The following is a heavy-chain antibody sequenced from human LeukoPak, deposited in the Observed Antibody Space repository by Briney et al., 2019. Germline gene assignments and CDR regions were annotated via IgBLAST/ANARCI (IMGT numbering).Heavy chain of an antibody. Sequence: PGRSLSLTCTASGFTFDDYAMFWVRQAPGKGLEWVSGISWNSKNIGYAASVKGRFTIARDNAKNSLYLQMNSLRAEDTAFYYCAKGNRDSSGFYYYYGMDVWGQGTTVTVSS. CDR1: GFTFDDYA. CDR3: AKGNRDSSGFYYYYGMDV. V-gene: IGHV3-9*01. D-gene: IGHD3-22*01. J-gene: IGHJ6*02. CDR2: ISWNSKNI.